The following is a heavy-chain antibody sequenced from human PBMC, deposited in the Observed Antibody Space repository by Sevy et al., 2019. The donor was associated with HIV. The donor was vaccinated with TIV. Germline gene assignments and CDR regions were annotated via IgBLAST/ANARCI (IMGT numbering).Heavy chain of an antibody. D-gene: IGHD3-22*01. CDR3: AKEVNYYDSSGYLWYFDL. V-gene: IGHV3-30*18. CDR1: GFVVSDNH. Sequence: GGSLRLSCAASGFVVSDNHMNWVRQAPGKGLEWVAVISYDGSNKYYADSVKGRFTISRDNSKNTLYLQMNSLRAEDTAVYYCAKEVNYYDSSGYLWYFDLWGRGTLVTVSS. J-gene: IGHJ2*01. CDR2: ISYDGSNK.